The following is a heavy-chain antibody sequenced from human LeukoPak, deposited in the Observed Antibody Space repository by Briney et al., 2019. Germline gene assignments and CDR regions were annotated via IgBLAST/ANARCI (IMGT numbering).Heavy chain of an antibody. Sequence: ASVEVSCKASGNTFTSYYMHWVRQAPGQGLEWMGIINPSGDSTSYAQKFQGRVTMTRDTSTSTVYMELSSLRSEDTAVYYCARERYCSGGSCGAVEYRGQGTLVTVSS. D-gene: IGHD2-15*01. V-gene: IGHV1-46*01. CDR3: ARERYCSGGSCGAVEY. CDR1: GNTFTSYY. J-gene: IGHJ4*02. CDR2: INPSGDST.